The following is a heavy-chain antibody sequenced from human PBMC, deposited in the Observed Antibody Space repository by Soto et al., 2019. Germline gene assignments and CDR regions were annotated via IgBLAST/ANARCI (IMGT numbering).Heavy chain of an antibody. J-gene: IGHJ4*02. Sequence: QVQLVESGGGEVQPGGSLRLSCAASGFTFSSYAFHWVRQAPGKGLECMSVISYDGNNKYYADSVKGRFTVSRDNSKSTLYLQMNSLRPDDTAVYYCARPTEIGYFDWLSPSDYWGQGTLVTVSS. D-gene: IGHD3-9*01. CDR2: ISYDGNNK. V-gene: IGHV3-30*04. CDR1: GFTFSSYA. CDR3: ARPTEIGYFDWLSPSDY.